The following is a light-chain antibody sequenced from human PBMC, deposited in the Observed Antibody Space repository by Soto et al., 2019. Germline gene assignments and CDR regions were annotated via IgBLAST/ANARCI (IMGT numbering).Light chain of an antibody. J-gene: IGKJ1*01. CDR2: DTS. Sequence: EVVLTQSPATLSLSPGERATLSCRASQSVNNYLAWYQQKPGQAPRLLIYDTSNMATGVPARFSGSGSGADFTLTISSLEPEDFAVYYCQQRYNWPPTWTFGPGTKVDIK. CDR1: QSVNNY. V-gene: IGKV3-11*01. CDR3: QQRYNWPPTWT.